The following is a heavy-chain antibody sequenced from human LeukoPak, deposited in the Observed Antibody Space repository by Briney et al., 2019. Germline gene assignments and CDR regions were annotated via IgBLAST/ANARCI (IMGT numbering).Heavy chain of an antibody. D-gene: IGHD3-10*01. Sequence: GGSLRLSCAASGFTFSSFAMHWVRQDPGKGLEWVAYIRYDGSNKSYADSVKGRFTISRDSSKNTLYLQMNSLRAEDTAVYYCAKDPGAHDKHFDHWGQGTLVTVSS. J-gene: IGHJ4*02. CDR2: IRYDGSNK. CDR3: AKDPGAHDKHFDH. V-gene: IGHV3-30*02. CDR1: GFTFSSFA.